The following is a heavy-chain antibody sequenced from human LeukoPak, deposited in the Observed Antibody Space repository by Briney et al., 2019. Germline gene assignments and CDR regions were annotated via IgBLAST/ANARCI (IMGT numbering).Heavy chain of an antibody. D-gene: IGHD4-23*01. J-gene: IGHJ3*02. CDR1: GFTFSSYA. Sequence: GGSLRLSCAASGFTFSSYAMHWVRQAPGKGLEYVSAISSNGGSTYYANSVKGRFTISRDNSKNTLYLQMGSLRAEDMAVYYCARDGGFAVVTPHAFDIWGQGTMVTVSS. V-gene: IGHV3-64*01. CDR3: ARDGGFAVVTPHAFDI. CDR2: ISSNGGST.